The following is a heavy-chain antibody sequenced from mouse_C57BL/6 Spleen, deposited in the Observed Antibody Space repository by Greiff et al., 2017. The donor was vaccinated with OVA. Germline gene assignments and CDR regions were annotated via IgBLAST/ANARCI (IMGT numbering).Heavy chain of an antibody. CDR3: TRGKFLPYSNPFAY. V-gene: IGHV1-15*01. CDR1: GYTYTDYE. Sequence: VKLQESGAELVRPGASVTLSCKASGYTYTDYEMHWVKQTPVHGLEWIGAIDPETGGTAYNQKFKGKAILTADKASSTAYMERRSLTSEDSAVYYCTRGKFLPYSNPFAYWGQGTLVTVSA. J-gene: IGHJ3*01. CDR2: IDPETGGT. D-gene: IGHD2-5*01.